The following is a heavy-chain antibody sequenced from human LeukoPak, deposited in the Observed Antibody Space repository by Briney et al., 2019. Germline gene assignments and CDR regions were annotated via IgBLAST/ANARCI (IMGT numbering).Heavy chain of an antibody. CDR1: GGSISSSSYY. CDR2: IYYSGST. Sequence: PSETLSLTCTVSGGSISSSSYYWGWIRQPPGKGLEWIGSIYYSGSTYYNPSLKSRVTISVDTSKNQFSLKLSSVTAADTAMYYCARLEYSSSSVSPPYYFDYWGQGTLVTVSS. CDR3: ARLEYSSSSVSPPYYFDY. J-gene: IGHJ4*02. D-gene: IGHD6-6*01. V-gene: IGHV4-39*01.